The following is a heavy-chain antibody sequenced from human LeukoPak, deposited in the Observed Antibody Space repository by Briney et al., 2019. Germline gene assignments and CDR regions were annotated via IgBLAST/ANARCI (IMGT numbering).Heavy chain of an antibody. CDR3: ARDGHYDFWSGYRPPSHRGYYFDY. D-gene: IGHD3-3*01. Sequence: AASVKVSCKASGYTFTSYYMHWVRQAPGQGLEWMGIINPSGGSTSYAQKFQGRVTMTRDTSTSTVYMELSSLRSEDTAVYYCARDGHYDFWSGYRPPSHRGYYFDYWGQGTLVTVSS. J-gene: IGHJ4*02. V-gene: IGHV1-46*01. CDR1: GYTFTSYY. CDR2: INPSGGST.